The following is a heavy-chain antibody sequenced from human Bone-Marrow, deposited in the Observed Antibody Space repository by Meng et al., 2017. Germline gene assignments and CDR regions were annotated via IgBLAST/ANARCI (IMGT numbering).Heavy chain of an antibody. V-gene: IGHV3-43*01. Sequence: GESLKISCEASGFKFDDYTMHWVRQVPGKGLEWVSLIDWDGRRTDYADSVKGRFTISRDNAKNSLYLQMNSLRAEDTAVYYCARSWLFDYWGQGTLVTVSS. CDR1: GFKFDDYT. J-gene: IGHJ4*02. CDR2: IDWDGRRT. CDR3: ARSWLFDY. D-gene: IGHD5-12*01.